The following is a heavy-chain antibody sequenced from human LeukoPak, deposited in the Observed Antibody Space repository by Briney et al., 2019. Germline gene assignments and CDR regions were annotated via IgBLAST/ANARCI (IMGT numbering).Heavy chain of an antibody. V-gene: IGHV4-4*02. D-gene: IGHD2-2*01. J-gene: IGHJ5*02. CDR1: GGSISGSNW. CDR2: IYHSGST. Sequence: SGTLSLTCAVSGGSISGSNWWSWVRQSPGKGLEWIGEIYHSGSTNYNPSLKSRITISVDKSKNLFSLKLSSVTAADAGVYHCGRGLDRYQPLQAWGQGTLVTVSS. CDR3: GRGLDRYQPLQA.